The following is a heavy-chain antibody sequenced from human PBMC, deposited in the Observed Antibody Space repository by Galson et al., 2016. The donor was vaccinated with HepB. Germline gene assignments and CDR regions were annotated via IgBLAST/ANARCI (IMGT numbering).Heavy chain of an antibody. CDR2: ISGSSTYI. CDR3: ARVSGADNYLGLDV. D-gene: IGHD1-26*01. J-gene: IGHJ6*02. CDR1: GFTFSDYS. Sequence: SLRLSCAASGFTFSDYSMNWVRQAPGKGLEWVSSISGSSTYIYYGDSVKGRFTISRDNAKNSISLQMNSLKAEDTALYFCARVSGADNYLGLDVWGQGTTVTVSS. V-gene: IGHV3-21*01.